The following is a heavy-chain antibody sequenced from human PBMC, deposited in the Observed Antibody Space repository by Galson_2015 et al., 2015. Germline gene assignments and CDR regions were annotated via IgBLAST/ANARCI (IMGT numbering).Heavy chain of an antibody. CDR2: IWYDGSNK. Sequence: SLRLSCAASGFTFSSYGMHWVRQAPGKGLEWVAVIWYDGSNKYYADSVKGRFTISRDNSKNTLCLQMNSLRAEDTAVYYCARDEYSSSWYPFDYWGQGTLVTVSS. CDR1: GFTFSSYG. V-gene: IGHV3-33*01. CDR3: ARDEYSSSWYPFDY. D-gene: IGHD6-13*01. J-gene: IGHJ4*02.